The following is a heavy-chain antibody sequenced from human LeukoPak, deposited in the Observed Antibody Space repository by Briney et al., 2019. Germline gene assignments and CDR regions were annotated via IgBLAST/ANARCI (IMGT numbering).Heavy chain of an antibody. J-gene: IGHJ4*02. D-gene: IGHD5-18*01. V-gene: IGHV1-69*06. CDR1: GGTFSSYA. CDR2: IIPIFGTA. Sequence: AAVKVSFKASGGTFSSYAISWVRQAPGQGLEWMGGIIPIFGTANYAQKVQGRVTITADKSTRTAYMELSSLRSADTAVYYCARAVDSYGPWGVDYWGQGTLVTVSS. CDR3: ARAVDSYGPWGVDY.